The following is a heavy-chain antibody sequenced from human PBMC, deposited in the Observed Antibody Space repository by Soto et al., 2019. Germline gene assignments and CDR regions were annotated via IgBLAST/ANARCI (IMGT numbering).Heavy chain of an antibody. CDR2: IYYGGST. V-gene: IGHV4-31*03. D-gene: IGHD2-21*02. J-gene: IGHJ6*02. CDR3: ARVCGGDCHYGMDV. Sequence: SETLSLSCTVSGGSISSGGYYWSWIRQHPGKGLEWIGYIYYGGSTYYNPSLKSRVTISVDTSKNQFSLKLSSVTAADTAVYYCARVCGGDCHYGMDVWGQRTTVTVSS. CDR1: GGSISSGGYY.